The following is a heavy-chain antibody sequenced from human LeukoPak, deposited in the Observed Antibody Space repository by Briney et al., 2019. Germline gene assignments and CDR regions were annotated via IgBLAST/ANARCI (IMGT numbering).Heavy chain of an antibody. J-gene: IGHJ4*02. Sequence: GGSLRLSCAASGFTFSSYAMSWVSQAPGKGLEWVSAISCSGGSTCYADAVKGRFTISRDNPKNTLYLQMNSMRAEATAVYYCAKDRYYDILTGYSSTPGGIDYWGQGTLVTASS. CDR2: ISCSGGST. CDR3: AKDRYYDILTGYSSTPGGIDY. CDR1: GFTFSSYA. D-gene: IGHD3-9*01. V-gene: IGHV3-23*01.